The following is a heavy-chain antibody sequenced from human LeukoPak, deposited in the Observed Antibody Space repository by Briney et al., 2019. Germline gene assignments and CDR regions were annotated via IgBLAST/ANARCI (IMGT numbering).Heavy chain of an antibody. CDR2: FFYSGST. CDR3: ASTIAVAGLAFDI. D-gene: IGHD6-19*01. J-gene: IGHJ3*02. V-gene: IGHV4-59*08. Sequence: PSETLSLTCTVSGGSISSYFWSWVRQPPGKGLEGIGHFFYSGSTDYNPSLKSRVTISVDTSKNQFSLKLSSVTAADAAVYYCASTIAVAGLAFDIWGQGTMVTVSS. CDR1: GGSISSYF.